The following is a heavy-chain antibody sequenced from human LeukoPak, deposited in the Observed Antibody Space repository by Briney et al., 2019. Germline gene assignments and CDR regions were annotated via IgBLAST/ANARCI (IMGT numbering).Heavy chain of an antibody. J-gene: IGHJ4*02. D-gene: IGHD3-22*01. Sequence: SETLSLTCTVSGGSISSGDYYWSWIRQPPGKGLEWIGYIYYSGSTYYNPSLKSRVTISVDTSKNQFSLKLSSVTAADTAVYYCARGPTNNYYDSSLPVDYWGQGTLVPSPQ. CDR3: ARGPTNNYYDSSLPVDY. CDR1: GGSISSGDYY. V-gene: IGHV4-30-4*08. CDR2: IYYSGST.